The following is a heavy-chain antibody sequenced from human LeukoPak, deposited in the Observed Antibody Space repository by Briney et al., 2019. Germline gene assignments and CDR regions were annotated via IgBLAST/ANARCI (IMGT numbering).Heavy chain of an antibody. D-gene: IGHD3-3*01. V-gene: IGHV1-2*02. J-gene: IGHJ4*02. CDR2: INPNSGGT. CDR3: AREGITIFGVVKDRSFDY. Sequence: ASVKVSCKASGYTFTDYYLYWVRQAPGQGLEWMGWINPNSGGTYYTQKFQGRVTMTRDTSISTAYMELSRLRSDDTAVYYCAREGITIFGVVKDRSFDYWGQGTLVTVSS. CDR1: GYTFTDYY.